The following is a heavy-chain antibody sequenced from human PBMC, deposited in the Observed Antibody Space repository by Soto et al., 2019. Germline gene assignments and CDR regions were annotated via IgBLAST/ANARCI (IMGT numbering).Heavy chain of an antibody. CDR2: ISPDGSDR. Sequence: PGGSLRLSCAASGFSFGTYWMTWVRRAPGRGLECVAHISPDGSDRYYADSLKGRFTVSRDNTKNSLFLEMNSSVTAADTAVYYCARDLGNWFDPWGQGTLVTVSS. CDR1: GFSFGTYW. J-gene: IGHJ5*02. V-gene: IGHV3-7*05. CDR3: ARDLGNWFDP.